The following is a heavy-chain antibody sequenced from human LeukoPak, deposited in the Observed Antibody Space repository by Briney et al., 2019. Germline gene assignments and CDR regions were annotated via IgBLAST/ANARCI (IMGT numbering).Heavy chain of an antibody. CDR2: IKQDGSEE. V-gene: IGHV3-7*02. D-gene: IGHD3-22*01. J-gene: IGHJ3*02. Sequence: GGSLRLSCAASGFTFMTSWMGWVRQAPGKGLEWVANIKQDGSEEYYVDSVKGRFTISRDNAKNSLYLQMNSLRAEDTAVYYRARSQWLIYDVFDIWGQGTMVTVSS. CDR1: GFTFMTSW. CDR3: ARSQWLIYDVFDI.